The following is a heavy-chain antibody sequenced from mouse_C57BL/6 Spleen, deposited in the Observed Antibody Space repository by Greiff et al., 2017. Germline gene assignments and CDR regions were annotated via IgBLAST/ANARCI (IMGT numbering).Heavy chain of an antibody. CDR3: ARGGPLGVGFAY. CDR2: INPSSGYT. J-gene: IGHJ3*01. V-gene: IGHV1-7*01. Sequence: VQLQQSGAELAKPGASVKLSCKASGYTFTSYWMHWVKQRPGQGLEWIGYINPSSGYTKYNQKFKDKATFTADKSSSTAYMQLSSLTYEDSAVYYCARGGPLGVGFAYWGQGTLVTVSA. CDR1: GYTFTSYW.